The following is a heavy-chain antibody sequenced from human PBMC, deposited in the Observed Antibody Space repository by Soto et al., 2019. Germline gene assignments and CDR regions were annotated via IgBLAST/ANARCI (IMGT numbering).Heavy chain of an antibody. Sequence: SETLSLTCAVYGGCFSGYYWSWIRQPPGKGLEWIGEINHSGSTNYNPSLKSRVTISVDTSKNQFSLKLSSVTAADTAVYYCARAPGRYCSGGRCPRRYFDYWGQGTLVTVSS. D-gene: IGHD2-15*01. J-gene: IGHJ4*02. CDR2: INHSGST. CDR3: ARAPGRYCSGGRCPRRYFDY. V-gene: IGHV4-34*01. CDR1: GGCFSGYY.